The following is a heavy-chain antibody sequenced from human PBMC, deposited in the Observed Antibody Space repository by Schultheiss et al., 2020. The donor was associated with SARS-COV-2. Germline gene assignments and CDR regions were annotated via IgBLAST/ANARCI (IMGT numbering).Heavy chain of an antibody. D-gene: IGHD6-19*01. Sequence: SGPTLVKPTQTLTLTCTFSGFSLSTSGMCVSWIRQPPGKALEWLAHIYWDDDKRYSPSLKSRLTITKDTSKNQVVLTMTNMDPVDTATYYCAHSGQQWLGPNWFDPWGQGTLVTVSS. CDR3: AHSGQQWLGPNWFDP. CDR2: IYWDDDK. V-gene: IGHV2-5*08. CDR1: GFSLSTSGMC. J-gene: IGHJ5*02.